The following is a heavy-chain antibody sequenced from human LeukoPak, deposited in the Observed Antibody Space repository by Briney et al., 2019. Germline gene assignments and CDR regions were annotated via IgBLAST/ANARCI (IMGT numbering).Heavy chain of an antibody. J-gene: IGHJ4*02. Sequence: ASVKVSCKASGGTFSSYAINWVRQATGQGLEWMGWMNPNSGNTGYAQKFQGRVTMTRNTSISTAYMELSSLRSEDTAVYYCARMYYDYVWGSYRHEERFDYWGQGTLVTVSS. CDR2: MNPNSGNT. V-gene: IGHV1-8*02. CDR1: GGTFSSYA. CDR3: ARMYYDYVWGSYRHEERFDY. D-gene: IGHD3-16*02.